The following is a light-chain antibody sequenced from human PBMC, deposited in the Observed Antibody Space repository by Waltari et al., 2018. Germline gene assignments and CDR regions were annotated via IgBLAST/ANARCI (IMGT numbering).Light chain of an antibody. CDR1: SSNIGSNY. Sequence: QSVLTQPPSASGTPGQRVTISCSGSSSNIGSNYVYWYQQLPGTAPKLLIYRNNQRPSGVPDRFYCSKSGSSASRAISGLRSEDEADYYCAAWDDSLRGEVFGGGTKLTVL. CDR3: AAWDDSLRGEV. V-gene: IGLV1-47*01. J-gene: IGLJ3*02. CDR2: RNN.